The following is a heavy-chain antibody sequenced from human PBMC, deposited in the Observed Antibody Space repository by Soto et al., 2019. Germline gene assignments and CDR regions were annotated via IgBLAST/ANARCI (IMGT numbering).Heavy chain of an antibody. D-gene: IGHD5-18*01. CDR2: IYWDDDR. J-gene: IGHJ4*02. V-gene: IGHV2-5*02. CDR3: GHRDGTANINF. CDR1: GFSLSTSGMG. Sequence: SGPTLVNPTQTLTLTCTFSGFSLSTSGMGVGWIRQPPDKALEWLALIYWDDDRRYSPSLKSRLTITKDTSKNQVVLTMTNMDPLDTATYYCGHRDGTANINFWGQGALVTVSS.